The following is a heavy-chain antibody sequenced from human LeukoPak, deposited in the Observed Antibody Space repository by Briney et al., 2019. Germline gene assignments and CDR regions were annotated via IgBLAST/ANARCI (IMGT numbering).Heavy chain of an antibody. J-gene: IGHJ6*02. CDR3: ARDGSAVAGYYYYGMDV. V-gene: IGHV1-8*01. CDR1: GYTFTSYD. Sequence: ASVKVSCKASGYTFTSYDINWVRQATGQGLEWMGWMNPNSGNTGYAQKFQGRVTMTRNTSISTAYMELSSLRSEDTAVYYCARDGSAVAGYYYYGMDVWGQGTTVTVSS. D-gene: IGHD6-19*01. CDR2: MNPNSGNT.